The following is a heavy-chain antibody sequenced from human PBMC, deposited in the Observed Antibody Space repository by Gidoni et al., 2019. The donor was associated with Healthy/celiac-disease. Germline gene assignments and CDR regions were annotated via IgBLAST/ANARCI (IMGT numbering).Heavy chain of an antibody. CDR2: ISGSGGST. V-gene: IGHV3-23*01. CDR3: AKDLQWELLPRAFDI. Sequence: EVQLLESGGGSVQPGGSLRLSCDASGFTFSSYAMSWVRQAPGKGLEWVSAISGSGGSTYYADSVKGRFTISRDNSKNTLYLQMNSLRDEDTAVYYCAKDLQWELLPRAFDIWGQGTMVTVSS. J-gene: IGHJ3*02. D-gene: IGHD1-26*01. CDR1: GFTFSSYA.